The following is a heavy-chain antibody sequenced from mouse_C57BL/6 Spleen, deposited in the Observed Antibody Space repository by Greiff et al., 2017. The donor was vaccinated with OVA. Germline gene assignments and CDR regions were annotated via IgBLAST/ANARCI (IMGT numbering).Heavy chain of an antibody. CDR1: GFNITDYY. CDR2: LHPEDGDP. J-gene: IGHJ2*01. CDR3: TTSSYYIDY. V-gene: IGHV14-1*01. Sequence: VQLQQSGAELVRPGASFKLSCTASGFNITDYYMHLVKQRPEQGLECLFLLHPEDGDPEYAPKFQGKATMTADTSSNTAYLQLSSLTSEDTAVYYCTTSSYYIDYWGQGTTLTVSS. D-gene: IGHD1-1*01.